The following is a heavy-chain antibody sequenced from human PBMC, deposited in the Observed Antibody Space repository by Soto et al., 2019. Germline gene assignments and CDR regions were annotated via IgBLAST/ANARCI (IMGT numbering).Heavy chain of an antibody. CDR3: AASKGDAADGFDI. Sequence: SVKVSCKTSGFTFTSSGVQWVRQARGQRLEWIGWIVVASGNTNYAQKFQERVTITRDMSTSTAYMELSSLRSEDTAVYYCAASKGDAADGFDIWGQGTMVT. J-gene: IGHJ3*02. D-gene: IGHD3-10*01. V-gene: IGHV1-58*01. CDR1: GFTFTSSG. CDR2: IVVASGNT.